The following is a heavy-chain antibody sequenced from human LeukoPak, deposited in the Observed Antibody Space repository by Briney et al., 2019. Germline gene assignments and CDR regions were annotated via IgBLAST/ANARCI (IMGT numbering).Heavy chain of an antibody. Sequence: GGSLRLSCAAPGFTFSSYAMSWVRQAPGKGLEWVSAISGSGGSTYYADSVKGRFTISRDNSKNTLYLQMNSLRAEGTAVYYCAKPYYDFWSGYYDSGHFDYWGQGTLVTVSS. V-gene: IGHV3-23*01. J-gene: IGHJ4*02. CDR2: ISGSGGST. CDR3: AKPYYDFWSGYYDSGHFDY. CDR1: GFTFSSYA. D-gene: IGHD3-3*01.